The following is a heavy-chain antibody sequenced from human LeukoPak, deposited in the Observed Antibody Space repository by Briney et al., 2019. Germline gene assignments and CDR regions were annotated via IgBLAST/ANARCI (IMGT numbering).Heavy chain of an antibody. CDR2: ISSSGGDSGTTI. V-gene: IGHV3-11*04. CDR3: AKPRGYSGYDPADY. D-gene: IGHD5-12*01. J-gene: IGHJ4*02. CDR1: GFTFSDYY. Sequence: PGGSLRLSCAASGFTFSDYYMSWIRQAPGKGLEWVSSISSSGGDSGTTIYYTDSVKGRFTISRDNSKNTLYLQMNSLRAEDTAVYYCAKPRGYSGYDPADYWGQGTLVTVSS.